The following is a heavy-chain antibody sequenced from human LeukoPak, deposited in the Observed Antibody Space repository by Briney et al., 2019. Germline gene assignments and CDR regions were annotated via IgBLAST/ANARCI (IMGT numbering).Heavy chain of an antibody. CDR1: GFTVSSNY. V-gene: IGHV3-53*01. CDR3: ARDYYGSGSYSYYFDY. D-gene: IGHD3-10*01. J-gene: IGHJ4*02. Sequence: HPGGSLRLSCAASGFTVSSNYMSWVRQAPGKGLEWVSVIYSGGSTYYADSVKGRFTISRDNSKNTLYLQMNSLRAEDTAVHYCARDYYGSGSYSYYFDYWGQGTLVTVSS. CDR2: IYSGGST.